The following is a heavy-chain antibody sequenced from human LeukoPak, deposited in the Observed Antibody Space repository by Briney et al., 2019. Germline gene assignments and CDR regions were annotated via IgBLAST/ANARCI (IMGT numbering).Heavy chain of an antibody. CDR3: ARLRRYSSSQPGELDF. CDR2: FYPADSDT. J-gene: IGHJ4*02. CDR1: GYFFPNYG. V-gene: IGHV5-51*01. Sequence: ESLKISFKGLGYFFPNYGMAWGGRSPGKGWEWLGSFYPADSDTRYSPSFQGQAIISVDKSINTAYLQWSSLKASDTATYYCARLRRYSSSQPGELDFWGQGTLVTVSS. D-gene: IGHD2-2*01.